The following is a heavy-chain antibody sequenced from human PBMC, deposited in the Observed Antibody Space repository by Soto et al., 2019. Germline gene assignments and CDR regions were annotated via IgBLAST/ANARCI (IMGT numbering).Heavy chain of an antibody. CDR1: GFTFSSYG. J-gene: IGHJ6*02. D-gene: IGHD3-10*01. V-gene: IGHV3-30*18. CDR2: ISYDGSNK. Sequence: GGSLRLSCAASGFTFSSYGMHWVRQAPGKGLEWVAVISYDGSNKYYADSVKGRFTISRDNSKNTLYLQMNSLRAEDTAVYYCAKDRSAVSFGELSERAYYYYGTDVGGQGATVTVSS. CDR3: AKDRSAVSFGELSERAYYYYGTDV.